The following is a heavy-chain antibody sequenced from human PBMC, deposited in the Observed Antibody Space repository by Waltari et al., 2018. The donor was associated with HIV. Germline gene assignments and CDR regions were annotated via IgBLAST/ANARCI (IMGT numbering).Heavy chain of an antibody. CDR3: VKAKVVSAYYYSLEY. J-gene: IGHJ4*02. CDR1: GFTLSSCG. Sequence: QVHLVESGGGVVQPGRSLRLARATSGFTLSSCGRHWVRQAPGKGLEWMAVISYDGGTKYYADSVKGRFIISRDNSRNTLYLQLSTLRPEDTALYFCVKAKVVSAYYYSLEYWGQGTLVTVSS. V-gene: IGHV3-30*18. D-gene: IGHD3-22*01. CDR2: ISYDGGTK.